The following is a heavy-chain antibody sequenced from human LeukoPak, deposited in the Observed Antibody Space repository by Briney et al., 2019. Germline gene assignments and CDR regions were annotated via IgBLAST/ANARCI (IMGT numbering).Heavy chain of an antibody. CDR3: ARRGYSYGLLVPGGTYDY. CDR1: GGSINSYY. J-gene: IGHJ4*02. D-gene: IGHD5-18*01. Sequence: SETLSLTCTVSGGSINSYYWSWIRQPPGKGLEWIGYIYYSGSTNYNPSLKSRVTISVDTSKNQFSLKLSSVTAADTAVYYCARRGYSYGLLVPGGTYDYWGQGTLVTVSS. V-gene: IGHV4-59*12. CDR2: IYYSGST.